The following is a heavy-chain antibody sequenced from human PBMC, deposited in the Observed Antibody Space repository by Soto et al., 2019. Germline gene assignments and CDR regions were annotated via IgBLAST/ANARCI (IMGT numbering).Heavy chain of an antibody. CDR3: ARTTDYDFWSGIPGAFDY. CDR2: IYSGGST. D-gene: IGHD3-3*01. CDR1: GFTVSSNY. J-gene: IGHJ4*02. Sequence: GGSLRLSCAASGFTVSSNYMSWVRQAPGKGLEWVSVIYSGGSTYYADSAKGRFTISRHNSKNTLYLQMNSLRAEDTAVYYCARTTDYDFWSGIPGAFDYWGQGTLVTVSS. V-gene: IGHV3-53*04.